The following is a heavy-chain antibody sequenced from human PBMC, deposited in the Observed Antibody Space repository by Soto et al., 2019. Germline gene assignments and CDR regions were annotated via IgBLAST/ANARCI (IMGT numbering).Heavy chain of an antibody. J-gene: IGHJ4*02. Sequence: PSETLSLTCTVSGGSISTYYWSWIRQPPGKGLEWIGYIYYSGSTNYNPSLKSRVTISVDTSKNQFSLKLSSVTAADTAVYYCARANYDFLTGYYPDYFDYWGQGTLVTVSS. V-gene: IGHV4-59*01. D-gene: IGHD3-9*01. CDR3: ARANYDFLTGYYPDYFDY. CDR2: IYYSGST. CDR1: GGSISTYY.